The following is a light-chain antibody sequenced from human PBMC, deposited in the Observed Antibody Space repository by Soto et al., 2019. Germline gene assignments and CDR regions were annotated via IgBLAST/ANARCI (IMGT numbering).Light chain of an antibody. CDR3: QQYYSYPPT. CDR2: AAS. V-gene: IGKV1-8*01. Sequence: TQSPATLSLSPGERATLSCRASQSVSSYLAWYQQKPGKAPKLLIYAASTLQSGVPSRFSGSGSGTDFTLTISCLQSEDFATYYCQQYYSYPPTFGQGTKVEIK. CDR1: QSVSSY. J-gene: IGKJ1*01.